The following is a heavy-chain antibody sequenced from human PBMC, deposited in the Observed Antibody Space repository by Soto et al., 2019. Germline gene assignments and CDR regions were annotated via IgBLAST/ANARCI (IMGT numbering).Heavy chain of an antibody. J-gene: IGHJ6*02. V-gene: IGHV4-59*12. CDR3: ARGTKNSSGYYPLPYYGMDV. CDR1: SGSISTYY. Sequence: PSETLSLTCTVSSGSISTYYWSWIRQPPGKGLEWIGYIYYTGSTNYNPSLKSRVTISVDTSKNQFSLKLSSVTAADTAVYYCARGTKNSSGYYPLPYYGMDVWGQGTTVTVSS. D-gene: IGHD3-22*01. CDR2: IYYTGST.